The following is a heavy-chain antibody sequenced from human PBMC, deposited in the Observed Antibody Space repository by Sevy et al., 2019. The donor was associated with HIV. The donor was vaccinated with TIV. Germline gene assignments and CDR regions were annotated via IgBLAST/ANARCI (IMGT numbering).Heavy chain of an antibody. CDR3: GKGGGGHYDPDEIGYYFYYYNMDV. CDR1: GFSFDSYG. CDR2: ISGSGTRT. J-gene: IGHJ6*03. V-gene: IGHV3-23*01. D-gene: IGHD3-22*01. Sequence: GGSLRLSCAVSGFSFDSYGMTWVRQAPGKGLEWVSGISGSGTRTYYADSVKGRFIISRDNSKNTLYLRMNSLRSEDRAIYYCGKGGGGHYDPDEIGYYFYYYNMDVWGKGTTVTVSS.